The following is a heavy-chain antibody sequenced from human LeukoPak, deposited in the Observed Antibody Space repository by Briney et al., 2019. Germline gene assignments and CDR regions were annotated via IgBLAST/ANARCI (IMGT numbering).Heavy chain of an antibody. J-gene: IGHJ4*02. CDR1: GYTLAELS. D-gene: IGHD5-12*01. CDR2: FDPEDGET. CDR3: ATVGYSGYDSLD. V-gene: IGHV1-24*01. Sequence: AASVKVSCKVSGYTLAELSMHWVRQAPGKGLEWMGGFDPEDGETIYAQKFQGRVTMTEDTTTDTAYMELSSLRSEDTAVYYCATVGYSGYDSLDWGQGTLVTVSS.